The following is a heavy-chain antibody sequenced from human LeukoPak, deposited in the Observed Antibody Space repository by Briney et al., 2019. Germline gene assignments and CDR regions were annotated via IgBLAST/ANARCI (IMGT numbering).Heavy chain of an antibody. Sequence: GGSLRLSCAASGFTFDDYAMHWVRQAPGKGLEWVSVISWNSGSIGYADSVKGRFTISRDNAKNSLYLQMNSLRAEDTALYYCAKVHSGYDFNWYFDLWGRGTLVTVSS. V-gene: IGHV3-9*01. D-gene: IGHD5-12*01. J-gene: IGHJ2*01. CDR2: ISWNSGSI. CDR3: AKVHSGYDFNWYFDL. CDR1: GFTFDDYA.